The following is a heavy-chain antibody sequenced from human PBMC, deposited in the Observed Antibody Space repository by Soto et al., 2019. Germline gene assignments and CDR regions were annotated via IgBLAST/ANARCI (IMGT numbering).Heavy chain of an antibody. CDR3: AKELLRLGESLERYFDY. CDR1: GFIFSTYA. Sequence: VQLVESGGVVVQPGGSLRLSCAASGFIFSTYAMSWVRQAPGKGLEWVSAISGSGSSRYYADSAKGRFTISRDNSKNTLFLQLNSLRAEDTAVYYCAKELLRLGESLERYFDYWGQGTLVTVSS. J-gene: IGHJ4*02. CDR2: ISGSGSSR. V-gene: IGHV3-23*04. D-gene: IGHD3-10*01.